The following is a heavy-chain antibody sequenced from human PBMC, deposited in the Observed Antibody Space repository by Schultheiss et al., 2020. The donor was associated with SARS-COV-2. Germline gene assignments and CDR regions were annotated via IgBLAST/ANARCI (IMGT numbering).Heavy chain of an antibody. CDR3: ARDQTMTTVTTRERVARKYGMDV. V-gene: IGHV1-46*01. Sequence: ESLKISCKASGYTFTSYYMHWVRQAPGQGLEWMGIINPSGGSTSYAQKFQGRVTMTRDTSTSTVYMELSSLRSEDTAVYYCARDQTMTTVTTRERVARKYGMDVWGQGTTVTVSS. CDR1: GYTFTSYY. CDR2: INPSGGST. D-gene: IGHD4-17*01. J-gene: IGHJ6*02.